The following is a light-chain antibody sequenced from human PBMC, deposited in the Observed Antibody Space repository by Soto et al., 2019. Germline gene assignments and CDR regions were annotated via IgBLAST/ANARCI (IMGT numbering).Light chain of an antibody. Sequence: EIVLTLSPVTLSLSPGETAALSFGASHSVSSGFLAWYQQKPGQAPRLLIFDASRRATGIADRFSGSGSGIDFTLTVNRLEPGYFAVYYCQQYGSLPFTFGQGTRLEIK. CDR3: QQYGSLPFT. CDR2: DAS. V-gene: IGKV3-20*01. J-gene: IGKJ5*01. CDR1: HSVSSGF.